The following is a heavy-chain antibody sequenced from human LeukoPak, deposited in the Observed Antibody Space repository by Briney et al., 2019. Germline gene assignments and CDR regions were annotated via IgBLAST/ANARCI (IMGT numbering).Heavy chain of an antibody. V-gene: IGHV1-18*04. CDR2: ISAHYGNT. J-gene: IGHJ4*02. CDR1: DYIFTRYG. D-gene: IGHD2-15*01. CDR3: ARDFFHGHCSGLSCFLLDY. Sequence: ASVKVSCKASDYIFTRYGISWVRQAPGQGLEWMGWISAHYGNTNYAQKFQDRVTMTTDTSTNTAHMELRSLRPDDTAVYYCARDFFHGHCSGLSCFLLDYWGQGSLVTVSS.